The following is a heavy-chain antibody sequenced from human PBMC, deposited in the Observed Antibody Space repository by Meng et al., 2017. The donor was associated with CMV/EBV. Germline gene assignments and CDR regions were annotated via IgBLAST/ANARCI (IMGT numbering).Heavy chain of an antibody. CDR3: TTEGVRDCGGDCWAGTSY. Sequence: GESLKISCAASGFTFSNALMSWVRQAPGKGLEWVGRIKSKTDGGTTDYAAPVKGRFTISRDDSKNTLYLQMNSLKTEDTAVYYCTTEGVRDCGGDCWAGTSYWGQGTLVTVSS. CDR2: IKSKTDGGTT. V-gene: IGHV3-15*01. J-gene: IGHJ4*02. D-gene: IGHD2-21*01. CDR1: GFTFSNAL.